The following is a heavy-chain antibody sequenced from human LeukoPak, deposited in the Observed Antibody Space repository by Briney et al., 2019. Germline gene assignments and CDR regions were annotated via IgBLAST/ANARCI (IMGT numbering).Heavy chain of an antibody. V-gene: IGHV3-7*01. Sequence: GGSLRLSCVVSGYRFSTNMMTWLRQAPGKGLEWVATILPGGKESYRVGSVKGRFTVSRDNAKNSLFLQMNSLRADDTAVYYCMSAHGYWGQGTPVTVSS. J-gene: IGHJ4*02. CDR3: MSAHGY. CDR2: ILPGGKES. CDR1: GYRFSTNM.